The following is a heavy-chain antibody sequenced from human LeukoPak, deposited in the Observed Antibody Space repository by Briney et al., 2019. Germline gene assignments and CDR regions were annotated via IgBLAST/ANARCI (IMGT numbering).Heavy chain of an antibody. CDR1: GFTFKNYW. CDR3: ARDPAAWDY. J-gene: IGHJ4*02. Sequence: GGSLRLSCVASGFTFKNYWMSWVRQAPGEGLEWVANIEADGTEKYYVDSVKGRFTVSRDNDRNSLYLQMSSLRVEDTAVYYCARDPAAWDYWGQGTLVTVSS. V-gene: IGHV3-7*04. CDR2: IEADGTEK. D-gene: IGHD6-13*01.